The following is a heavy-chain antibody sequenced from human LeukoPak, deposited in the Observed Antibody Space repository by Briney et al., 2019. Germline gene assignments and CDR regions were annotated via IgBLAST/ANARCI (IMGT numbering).Heavy chain of an antibody. J-gene: IGHJ5*02. CDR3: ARRIRIKLGGFDP. D-gene: IGHD5-18*01. V-gene: IGHV1-69*04. CDR1: GGTFSSYA. Sequence: GASVKVSCKASGGTFSSYAISWVRQAPGQGLEWMGRIIPILGIANYAQKFQGRVTITADKSTSTAYMELSSLRSEDTAVYYCARRIRIKLGGFDPWGQGTLVTVSS. CDR2: IIPILGIA.